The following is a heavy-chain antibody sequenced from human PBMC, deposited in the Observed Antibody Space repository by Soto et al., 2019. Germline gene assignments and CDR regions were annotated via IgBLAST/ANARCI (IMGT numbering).Heavy chain of an antibody. D-gene: IGHD2-2*01. V-gene: IGHV1-18*01. CDR3: ARGGVVNIVLVPAADANYYYYYGMDV. J-gene: IGHJ6*02. Sequence: GASVKVSCKASGYTFTSYGISWVRQAPGQGLEWMGWISAYNGNTNYAQKLKGRVTMTTDTSTSTAYMELRSLRSDDTAVYYCARGGVVNIVLVPAADANYYYYYGMDVWGQGTTVTVS. CDR1: GYTFTSYG. CDR2: ISAYNGNT.